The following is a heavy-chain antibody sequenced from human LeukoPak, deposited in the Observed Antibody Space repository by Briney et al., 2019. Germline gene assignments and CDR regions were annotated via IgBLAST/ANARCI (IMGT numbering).Heavy chain of an antibody. CDR2: INSDGSST. CDR3: TRDSTTFRFGY. J-gene: IGHJ4*02. D-gene: IGHD4-11*01. Sequence: PGGSLRLSCAASGFTFSSYWMHWVRQAPGKGLVWVSRINSDGSSTSYADSVKGRFTISRDTSRNTLYLQMNSLRAEDTAVYYCTRDSTTFRFGYWGQGTLVTVSS. V-gene: IGHV3-74*01. CDR1: GFTFSSYW.